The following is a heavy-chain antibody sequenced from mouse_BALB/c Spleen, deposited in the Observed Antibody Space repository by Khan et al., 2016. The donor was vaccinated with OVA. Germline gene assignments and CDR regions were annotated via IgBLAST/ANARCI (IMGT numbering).Heavy chain of an antibody. Sequence: LVESGPELKKPGATVKISCKASGYTFTNYGMNWVKQAPGKGLKWMGWINTYTGEPTYADDFKGRFAFSLETSASTAYLQFNNLKNEDTATDFCEMDDGYTQDYFDYWGQGTTLTVSS. CDR2: INTYTGEP. J-gene: IGHJ2*01. CDR1: GYTFTNYG. V-gene: IGHV9-3-1*01. D-gene: IGHD2-3*01. CDR3: EMDDGYTQDYFDY.